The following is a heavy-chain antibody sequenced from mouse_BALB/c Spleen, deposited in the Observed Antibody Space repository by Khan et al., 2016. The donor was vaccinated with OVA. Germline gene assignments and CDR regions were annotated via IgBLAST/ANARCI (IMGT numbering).Heavy chain of an antibody. CDR1: GFTFSSYA. J-gene: IGHJ1*01. CDR3: ARDYDYGTGDVDV. D-gene: IGHD1-1*01. V-gene: IGHV5-6-5*01. CDR2: ISSGGST. Sequence: EVQLQESGGGLVKPGGSLKLSCAASGFTFSSYAMSWVRQTPEKRLEWVASISSGGSTYYPDSVKGRFTISRDNARNILYLQMSSRRSEDTAMYYCARDYDYGTGDVDVWGAGTTVTVSS.